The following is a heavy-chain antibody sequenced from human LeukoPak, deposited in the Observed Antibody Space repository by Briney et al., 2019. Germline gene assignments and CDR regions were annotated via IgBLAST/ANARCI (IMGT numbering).Heavy chain of an antibody. D-gene: IGHD2-15*01. CDR2: IYHSGST. Sequence: PSETLSLTCTVSGYSISSGYYWGWIRQPPGKGLEWIGNIYHSGSTYYNPSLKSRVTISVDTSKNQFSLKLSSVTAADTAVYYCARSRRWRGYFDYWGQGTLVTVSS. J-gene: IGHJ4*02. CDR1: GYSISSGYY. V-gene: IGHV4-38-2*02. CDR3: ARSRRWRGYFDY.